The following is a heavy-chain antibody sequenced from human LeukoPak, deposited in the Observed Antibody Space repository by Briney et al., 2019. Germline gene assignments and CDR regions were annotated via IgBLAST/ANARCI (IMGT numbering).Heavy chain of an antibody. V-gene: IGHV3-30*02. J-gene: IGHJ6*03. Sequence: GGSLRLSCAASGFTFSSYAMNWVRQAPGKGLEWVAFIRYDGSNKYYADSVKGRFTVSRDNSKNTLYLQMKSLRAEDTAVYYCAKGGGYEAQYYYYYLDVWGKGTTVTISS. CDR2: IRYDGSNK. D-gene: IGHD5-12*01. CDR1: GFTFSSYA. CDR3: AKGGGYEAQYYYYYLDV.